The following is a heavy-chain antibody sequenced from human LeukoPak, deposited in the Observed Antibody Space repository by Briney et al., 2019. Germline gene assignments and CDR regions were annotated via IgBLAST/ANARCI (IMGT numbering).Heavy chain of an antibody. CDR3: ARVSSSVSKPLDY. V-gene: IGHV3-48*01. CDR2: ISSSSSTI. CDR1: GFTFSSYS. J-gene: IGHJ4*02. Sequence: GGSLRLSCAASGFTFSSYSMNWVRQAPGKGLEWVSYISSSSSTIYYADSVKGRFTISRDNAKNSLYLQMNSLRAEDTAVYYCARVSSSVSKPLDYWGQGTLVTVSS.